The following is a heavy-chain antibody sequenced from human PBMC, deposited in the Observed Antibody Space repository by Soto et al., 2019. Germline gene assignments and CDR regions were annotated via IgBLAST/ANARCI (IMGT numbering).Heavy chain of an antibody. V-gene: IGHV4-30-2*01. J-gene: IGHJ4*02. CDR3: ARAQMATIYYFDY. CDR1: GGSISSGGYY. CDR2: IYHSGST. D-gene: IGHD5-12*01. Sequence: SETLSLTCTVSGGSISSGGYYWSWIRQHPGKGLEWIGYIYHSGSTYYNPSLKSRVTISVDRSKNQFSLKLSSVTAADTAMYYCARAQMATIYYFDYWGQGTLVTVSS.